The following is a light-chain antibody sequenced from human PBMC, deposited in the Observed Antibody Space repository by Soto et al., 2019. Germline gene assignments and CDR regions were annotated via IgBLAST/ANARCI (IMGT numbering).Light chain of an antibody. Sequence: DIQMTQSPSSLSASVGDRVTITCRASQDISNSLAWFQQKPGTVPKSLIFGASTLQSGVPSRFRGSGSGTDFTLTISSLQPEDFATYYCQQFNTYPFTFGPGTKVDIK. CDR3: QQFNTYPFT. J-gene: IGKJ3*01. CDR2: GAS. V-gene: IGKV1-16*01. CDR1: QDISNS.